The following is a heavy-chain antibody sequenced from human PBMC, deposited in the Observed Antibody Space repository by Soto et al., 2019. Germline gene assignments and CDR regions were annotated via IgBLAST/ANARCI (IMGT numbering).Heavy chain of an antibody. CDR3: AKDRRYCSGGSCRPGYYYYYMDV. CDR1: GFTFDDYA. J-gene: IGHJ6*03. V-gene: IGHV3-9*01. Sequence: GGSLRLSCAASGFTFDDYAMHWVRQAPGKGLEWVSGISWNSGSIGYADSVKGRFTISRDNAKNTLYLQMNSQRAEDTALYYCAKDRRYCSGGSCRPGYYYYYMDVWGKGTTVTVSS. D-gene: IGHD2-15*01. CDR2: ISWNSGSI.